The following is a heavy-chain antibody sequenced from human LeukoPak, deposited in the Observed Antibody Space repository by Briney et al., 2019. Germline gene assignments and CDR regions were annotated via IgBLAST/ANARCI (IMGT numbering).Heavy chain of an antibody. J-gene: IGHJ6*03. CDR3: ARDGYRPRYYYYMDV. CDR1: GYTFTSYG. CDR2: IIPIFGTA. Sequence: GASVKVSCKASGYTFTSYGISWVRQAPGQGLEWMGGIIPIFGTAKYAQKFQGRVTISADKSTSTAYMELSSLRSEDTAVYYCARDGYRPRYYYYMDVWGKGTTVTVSS. V-gene: IGHV1-69*06. D-gene: IGHD6-13*01.